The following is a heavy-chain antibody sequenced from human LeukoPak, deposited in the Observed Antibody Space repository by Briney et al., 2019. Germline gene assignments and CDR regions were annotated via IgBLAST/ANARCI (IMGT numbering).Heavy chain of an antibody. V-gene: IGHV4-59*01. CDR2: IYYSGST. CDR1: GFTFSSNS. J-gene: IGHJ3*02. Sequence: GSLRLPCAATGFTFSSNSMSWVRQAPGKGLEWIGYIYYSGSTNYNPSLKSRVAISVDTSKNQFSLKLSSVTAADTAVYYCARVVLPPGGAFDIWGQGTMVTVSS. CDR3: ARVVLPPGGAFDI. D-gene: IGHD6-13*01.